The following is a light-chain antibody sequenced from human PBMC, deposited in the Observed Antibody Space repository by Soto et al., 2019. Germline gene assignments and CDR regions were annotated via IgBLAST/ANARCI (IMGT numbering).Light chain of an antibody. V-gene: IGLV1-51*02. J-gene: IGLJ2*01. CDR1: SSNIGNNY. Sequence: QSVLTQPPSVSAAPGQKVTISCSGSSSNIGNNYVYWYQQLPGTAPKLLIYENNKRPSGIPDRFSGSKSGTSATLGITGLQTGDEADYYCGTWDSSLIVVVFGGGTKVTVL. CDR3: GTWDSSLIVVV. CDR2: ENN.